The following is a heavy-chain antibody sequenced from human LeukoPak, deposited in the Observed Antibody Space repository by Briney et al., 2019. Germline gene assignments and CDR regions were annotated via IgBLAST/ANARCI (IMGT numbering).Heavy chain of an antibody. CDR2: IIPIFGTA. Sequence: GASVKVSCKASGYTFTSYGISWVRQAPGQGLEWMGGIIPIFGTANYAQKFQGRVTITADESTSTVYMELSSLRSEDTAVYYCARDDFTMVRGVTPNWFDPWGQGTLVTVSS. V-gene: IGHV1-69*13. J-gene: IGHJ5*02. CDR1: GYTFTSYG. D-gene: IGHD3-10*01. CDR3: ARDDFTMVRGVTPNWFDP.